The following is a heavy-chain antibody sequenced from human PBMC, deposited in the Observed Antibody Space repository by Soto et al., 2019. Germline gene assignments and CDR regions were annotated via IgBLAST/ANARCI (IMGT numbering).Heavy chain of an antibody. Sequence: PGGSLRLSCAVSGFTFDDNAMHWVRQAPEKGLEWVSGINWKSDIGYADSVKGRFTISRDNSKNTLYLQMNSLRAEDTAVYYCAKVAVSLNVDYWGQGTLVTVSS. J-gene: IGHJ4*02. CDR1: GFTFDDNA. V-gene: IGHV3-9*01. CDR3: AKVAVSLNVDY. CDR2: INWKSDI.